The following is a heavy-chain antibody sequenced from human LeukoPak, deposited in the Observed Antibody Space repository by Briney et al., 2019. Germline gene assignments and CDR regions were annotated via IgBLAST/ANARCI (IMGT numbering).Heavy chain of an antibody. CDR2: IRQDGSEK. J-gene: IGHJ4*02. CDR3: ARLRWLDY. Sequence: AGGSLRLSCAASGFILSDYWMSWVRQAPGKGLEWVANIRQDGSEKYYVDSVKGRFTISRDNARKSLYLQMNSLRAEDTAVYYCARLRWLDYWGQGTLVTVSS. D-gene: IGHD4-23*01. V-gene: IGHV3-7*01. CDR1: GFILSDYW.